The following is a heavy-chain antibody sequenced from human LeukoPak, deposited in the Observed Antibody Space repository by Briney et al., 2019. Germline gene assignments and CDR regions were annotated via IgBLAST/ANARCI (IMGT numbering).Heavy chain of an antibody. CDR3: ARSGGNYYYYMDV. J-gene: IGHJ6*03. CDR2: INPNSGGT. CDR1: GYTFTGYY. D-gene: IGHD4-23*01. Sequence: ASVKVSCKASGYTFTGYYTHWVRQAPGQGLEWMGWINPNSGGTNYAQKFQGRVTMTRDTSISTAYMELSRLRSDDTAVYYCARSGGNYYYYMDVWGKGTTVTISS. V-gene: IGHV1-2*02.